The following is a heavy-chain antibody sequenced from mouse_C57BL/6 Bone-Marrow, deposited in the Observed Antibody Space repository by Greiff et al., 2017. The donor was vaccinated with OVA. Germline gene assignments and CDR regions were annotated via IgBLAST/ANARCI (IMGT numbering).Heavy chain of an antibody. D-gene: IGHD2-4*01. CDR1: GFTFPDYY. Sequence: EVQLQQSGPVLVKPGPSVKISCKASGFTFPDYYMHWVKQCHGKSLAWICLVYTYNGGTSYNQKFNGKATLTVDTSYSTAYMELNSLTAEDSAVYYCAADDYDEWFAYWGQGTLVTVSA. J-gene: IGHJ3*01. CDR2: VYTYNGGT. CDR3: AADDYDEWFAY. V-gene: IGHV1-36*01.